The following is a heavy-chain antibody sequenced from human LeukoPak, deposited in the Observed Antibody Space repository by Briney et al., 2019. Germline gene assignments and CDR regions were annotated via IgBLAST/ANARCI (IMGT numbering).Heavy chain of an antibody. CDR3: ARDYDYVWGSYRYTEFDY. J-gene: IGHJ4*02. CDR2: ISSSSSYI. D-gene: IGHD3-16*02. V-gene: IGHV3-21*01. CDR1: GFTFSSYS. Sequence: PGGSLRLSCAASGFTFSSYSMNWVRQAPGKGLERVSSISSSSSYIYYADSVKGRFTISRDNAKNSLYLQMNSLRAEDTAVYYCARDYDYVWGSYRYTEFDYWGQGTLVTVSS.